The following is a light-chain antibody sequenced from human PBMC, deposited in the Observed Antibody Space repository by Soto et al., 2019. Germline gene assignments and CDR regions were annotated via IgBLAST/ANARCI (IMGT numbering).Light chain of an antibody. V-gene: IGKV3-15*01. J-gene: IGKJ1*01. CDR3: QQYNSWSKT. CDR1: QSVSNN. Sequence: EIVLTQSPGTLSLSPWERATLSCRASQSVSNNYLAWYQQKPGQAPRLLIYDASTRATGIPARFSGSGSGTDFTLTISGLQSEDFAVYYCQQYNSWSKTFGQGTKVDIK. CDR2: DAS.